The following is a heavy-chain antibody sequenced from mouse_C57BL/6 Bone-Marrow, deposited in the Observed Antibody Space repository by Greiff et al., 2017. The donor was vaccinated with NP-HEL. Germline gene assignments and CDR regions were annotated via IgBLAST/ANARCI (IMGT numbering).Heavy chain of an antibody. CDR1: GFNIKDDY. CDR3: TTLLRYHYAMDY. CDR2: IDPENGDT. V-gene: IGHV14-4*01. J-gene: IGHJ4*01. Sequence: EVQLQQSGAELVRPGASVKLSCTASGFNIKDDYMHWVKQRPEQGLEWIGWIDPENGDTESASKFQGKATITADTSSNTAYLQLSSLTSEDTAVYYCTTLLRYHYAMDYWGQGTSVTVSS. D-gene: IGHD1-1*01.